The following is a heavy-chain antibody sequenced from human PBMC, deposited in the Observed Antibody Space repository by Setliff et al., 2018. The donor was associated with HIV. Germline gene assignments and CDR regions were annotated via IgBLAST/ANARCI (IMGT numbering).Heavy chain of an antibody. Sequence: GGSLRLSCAASGFTFSNYWMSWVRQAPGKGLEWVAVISYDGSNKYYADSVKGRFTISRDNSKNTLYLQMNSLRAEDTAVYYCATYHYYDSSAYYVDLYYLDYWGQGTLVTVSS. J-gene: IGHJ4*02. CDR2: ISYDGSNK. CDR3: ATYHYYDSSAYYVDLYYLDY. D-gene: IGHD3-22*01. V-gene: IGHV3-30*03. CDR1: GFTFSNYW.